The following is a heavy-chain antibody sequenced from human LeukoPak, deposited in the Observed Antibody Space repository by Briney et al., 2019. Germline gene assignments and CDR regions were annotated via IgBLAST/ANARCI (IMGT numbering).Heavy chain of an antibody. Sequence: SETLSLTCTVSGGSISSYYWSWIRQPPGKGLEWIGYIYYSGSTNYNPSLKSRVTISVDTSKNQFFLKLSSVTAADTAVYYCARRAPTYYYDSSNAFDIWGQGTMVTVSS. V-gene: IGHV4-59*08. CDR3: ARRAPTYYYDSSNAFDI. J-gene: IGHJ3*02. CDR1: GGSISSYY. D-gene: IGHD3-22*01. CDR2: IYYSGST.